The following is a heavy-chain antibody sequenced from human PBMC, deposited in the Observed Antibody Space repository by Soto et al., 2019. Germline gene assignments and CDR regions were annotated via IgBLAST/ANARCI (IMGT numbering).Heavy chain of an antibody. Sequence: EMQLVESGGGLVRPGASLQLSCAASGFTFSAFPIHWVRRASGKGLEWVGRIRSRVNGHTTAYGASVTGRFTISRDDSRNVAYLQMTGLKIEDTAVYYCTRQSTEGYRKNNWFATWGQGTLVTVSS. J-gene: IGHJ5*02. V-gene: IGHV3-73*02. CDR1: GFTFSAFP. CDR3: TRQSTEGYRKNNWFAT. D-gene: IGHD4-4*01. CDR2: IRSRVNGHTT.